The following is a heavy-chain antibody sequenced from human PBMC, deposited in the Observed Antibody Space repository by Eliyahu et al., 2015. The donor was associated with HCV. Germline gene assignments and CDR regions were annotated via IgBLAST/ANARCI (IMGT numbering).Heavy chain of an antibody. CDR3: ARRGGSGSYVYWYFDL. J-gene: IGHJ2*01. V-gene: IGHV3-21*01. D-gene: IGHD3-10*01. CDR1: GFXFSXYS. Sequence: EVQLVESGGGLVKPGGSLRLSCAASGFXFSXYSMNWVRQAPGKGLEWVSSISSSSSYIYYADSVKGRFTISRDNAKNSLYLQMNTLRAEDTAVYYCARRGGSGSYVYWYFDLWGRGTLVTVSS. CDR2: ISSSSSYI.